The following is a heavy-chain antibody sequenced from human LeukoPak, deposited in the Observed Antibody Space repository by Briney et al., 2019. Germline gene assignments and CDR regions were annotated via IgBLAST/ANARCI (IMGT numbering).Heavy chain of an antibody. V-gene: IGHV3-48*03. D-gene: IGHD6-13*01. Sequence: TGGSLRLSCVASGFIFSSSEMHWVRQAPGKGLEWVSWISTSGDTIHYADSVEGRFTISRDYAKNTLYLQMNSLRVEDTAMYYCAKDRSPGWFDPWGQGTLVTVSS. CDR2: ISTSGDTI. CDR1: GFIFSSSE. J-gene: IGHJ5*02. CDR3: AKDRSPGWFDP.